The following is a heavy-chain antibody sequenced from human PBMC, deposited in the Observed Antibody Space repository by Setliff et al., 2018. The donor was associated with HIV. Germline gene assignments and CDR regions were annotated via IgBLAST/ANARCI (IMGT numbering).Heavy chain of an antibody. D-gene: IGHD2-15*01. Sequence: LSLTCTVSGGSISSHYWSWVRQAPGKGLEWVAIIWYDGSNKKYAESAKGRFTISRDNSENTLYLQMNSLRVEDTAVYYCAKETVDCSGGSCSKYLQHWGQGTLVTVSS. J-gene: IGHJ1*01. CDR2: IWYDGSNK. CDR1: GGSISSHY. V-gene: IGHV3-33*06. CDR3: AKETVDCSGGSCSKYLQH.